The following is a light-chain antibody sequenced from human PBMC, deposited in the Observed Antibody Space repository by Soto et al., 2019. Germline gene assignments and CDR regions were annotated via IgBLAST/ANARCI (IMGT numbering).Light chain of an antibody. CDR1: QSLSSG. V-gene: IGKV1-5*01. CDR3: KQYNSYSPWT. CDR2: VDS. J-gene: IGKJ1*01. Sequence: EIPMTQSPSNLCASVGDGVIIXCRASQSLSSGLAWYQQRAGKAPKLLICVDSSLESGVQSRLSGSGSGKEFTLNISILQPDDFATYYCKQYNSYSPWTFGQGTKVDIK.